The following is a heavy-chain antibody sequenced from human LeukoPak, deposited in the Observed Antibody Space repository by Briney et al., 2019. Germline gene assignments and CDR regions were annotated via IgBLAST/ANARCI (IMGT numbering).Heavy chain of an antibody. Sequence: SETLSLTCTVSGGSVSSGSYYWSWIRQPPGKGLEWIGYIYYSGSTNYNPSLKSRVTISVDTSKNQFSLKLSSVTAADTAVYYCARDYYDSSGYLFDYWGQGTLVTVSP. CDR1: GGSVSSGSYY. CDR3: ARDYYDSSGYLFDY. J-gene: IGHJ4*02. D-gene: IGHD3-22*01. CDR2: IYYSGST. V-gene: IGHV4-61*01.